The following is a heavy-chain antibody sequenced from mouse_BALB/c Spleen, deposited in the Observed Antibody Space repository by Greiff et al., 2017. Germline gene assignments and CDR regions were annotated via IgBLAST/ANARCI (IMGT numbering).Heavy chain of an antibody. CDR1: GFTFSSYA. CDR3: ARHYDYSYYAMDY. CDR2: ISSGGSYT. J-gene: IGHJ4*01. D-gene: IGHD2-4*01. V-gene: IGHV5-9-4*01. Sequence: EVQLVESGGGLVKPGGSLKLSCAASGFTFSSYAMSWVRQSPEKRLEWVAEISSGGSYTYYPDTVTGRFTISRDNAKNTLYLEMSSLRSEDTAMYYCARHYDYSYYAMDYWGQGTSVTVSS.